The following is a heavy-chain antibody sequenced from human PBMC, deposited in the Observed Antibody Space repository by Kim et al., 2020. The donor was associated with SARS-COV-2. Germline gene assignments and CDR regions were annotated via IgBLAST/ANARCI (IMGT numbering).Heavy chain of an antibody. Sequence: YNPSLKRRVTISVDTSKNQLSQKQSSVTAADAAVYYCATSNGSGSPYFDYWGQGTLVTVSS. J-gene: IGHJ4*02. D-gene: IGHD3-10*01. V-gene: IGHV4-4*09. CDR3: ATSNGSGSPYFDY.